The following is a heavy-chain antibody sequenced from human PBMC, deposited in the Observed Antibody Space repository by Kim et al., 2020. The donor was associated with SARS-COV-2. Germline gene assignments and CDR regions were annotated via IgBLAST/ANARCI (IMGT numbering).Heavy chain of an antibody. V-gene: IGHV1-69*01. CDR3: ADSSSPPNGAFDI. D-gene: IGHD6-6*01. Sequence: YAQKFQGRVTITADESTSTAYMELSSLRSEDTAVYYGADSSSPPNGAFDIWGQGTMVTVSS. J-gene: IGHJ3*02.